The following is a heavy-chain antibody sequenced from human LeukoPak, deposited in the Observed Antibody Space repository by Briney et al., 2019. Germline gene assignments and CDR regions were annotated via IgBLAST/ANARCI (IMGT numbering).Heavy chain of an antibody. CDR3: ARGYDSSGYPSVYFDY. J-gene: IGHJ4*02. CDR2: IIPIFGTA. CDR1: GGTFSSYA. D-gene: IGHD3-22*01. Sequence: ASVKVSCKASGGTFSSYAISWVRQAPGQGLEWMGGIIPIFGTANYAQKFQGRVTITADKSTSTAYMELSSLRSEDTAVYYCARGYDSSGYPSVYFDYWGQGTLVTVSS. V-gene: IGHV1-69*06.